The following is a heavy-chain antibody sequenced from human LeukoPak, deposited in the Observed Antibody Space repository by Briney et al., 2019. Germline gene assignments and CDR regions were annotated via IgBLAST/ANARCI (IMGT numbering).Heavy chain of an antibody. V-gene: IGHV3-48*04. CDR3: AREIYCTATTCQGNDAFDL. J-gene: IGHJ3*01. Sequence: GGSLRLSCAASGFTSSSYSMNWVRQAPGKGLEWVSYISSSSSTIYYADSVKGRFTISRDNAKNSLYLQMNSLRAEDTAVYYCAREIYCTATTCQGNDAFDLWGQGTRVTVSS. D-gene: IGHD2-8*02. CDR1: GFTSSSYS. CDR2: ISSSSSTI.